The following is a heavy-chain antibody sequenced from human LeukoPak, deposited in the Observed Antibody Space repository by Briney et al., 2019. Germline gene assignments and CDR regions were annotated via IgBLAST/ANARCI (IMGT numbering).Heavy chain of an antibody. Sequence: ASVKVSCKASGYTFTNYDINWVRQAPGQGLEWMGWISAYNGNTNYAQKFQGRVTMTTDTSTSTAYMELSSLRSDDTAVYYCASGYSSSGIETYYFDYWGQGTLVTVSS. CDR2: ISAYNGNT. CDR1: GYTFTNYD. V-gene: IGHV1-18*01. J-gene: IGHJ4*02. CDR3: ASGYSSSGIETYYFDY. D-gene: IGHD6-13*01.